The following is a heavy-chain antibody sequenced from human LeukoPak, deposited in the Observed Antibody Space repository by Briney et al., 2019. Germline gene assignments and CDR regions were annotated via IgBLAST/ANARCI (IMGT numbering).Heavy chain of an antibody. Sequence: PSETLSLTCIVSGGSISSSNYYWGWIRQPPGKGLEWIGTIYYTGSTYYNPSLNSRVTISVDTSKNQLSLRLSSVTAADTAVYYCARLPKGITVPPRRPFDIWGQGIMVTVSS. D-gene: IGHD3-16*01. J-gene: IGHJ3*02. CDR3: ARLPKGITVPPRRPFDI. CDR2: IYYTGST. CDR1: GGSISSSNYY. V-gene: IGHV4-39*01.